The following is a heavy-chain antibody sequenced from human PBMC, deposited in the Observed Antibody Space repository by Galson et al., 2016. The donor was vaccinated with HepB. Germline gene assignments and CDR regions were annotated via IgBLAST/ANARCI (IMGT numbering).Heavy chain of an antibody. CDR1: GFTVGNNF. Sequence: SLRLSCAVSGFTVGNNFMTWVRQAPGKGLEWVSVIYSGGSTKYADSVKGRFTLSRDNAKNTLYLHMDTLRPEDTALYYCARDPGSFFDYWGLGSLVTVSS. J-gene: IGHJ4*02. CDR3: ARDPGSFFDY. D-gene: IGHD1-26*01. V-gene: IGHV3-53*01. CDR2: IYSGGST.